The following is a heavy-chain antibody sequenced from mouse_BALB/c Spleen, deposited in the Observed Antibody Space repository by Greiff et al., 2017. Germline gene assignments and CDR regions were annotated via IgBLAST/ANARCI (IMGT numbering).Heavy chain of an antibody. CDR3: SDGQQRNAMDY. CDR2: IDPENGDT. Sequence: EVQLQQSGAELVRSGASVKLSCTASGFNIKDYYMHWVKQRPEQGLEWIGWIDPENGDTEYAPKFQGKATMTADTSSNTAYLQLSSLTSEDTAVYYGSDGQQRNAMDYWGQGTSVTVSS. J-gene: IGHJ4*01. CDR1: GFNIKDYY. V-gene: IGHV14-4*02. D-gene: IGHD2-3*01.